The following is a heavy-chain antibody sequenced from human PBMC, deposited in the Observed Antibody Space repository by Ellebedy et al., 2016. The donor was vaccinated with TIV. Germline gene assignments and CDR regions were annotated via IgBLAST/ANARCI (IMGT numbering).Heavy chain of an antibody. Sequence: GSLRLXXAVSGTSFTDKYWTWIRQSPAKGLEWIGEINHSGGTTYIPSLKSRVTMSVDTSNNQFSLKLSSVTAADTAVYYCVSRLEDCNGGTCRQKYFHHWGQGTLVTVSS. J-gene: IGHJ1*01. D-gene: IGHD2-15*01. CDR2: INHSGGT. CDR1: GTSFTDKY. V-gene: IGHV4-34*01. CDR3: VSRLEDCNGGTCRQKYFHH.